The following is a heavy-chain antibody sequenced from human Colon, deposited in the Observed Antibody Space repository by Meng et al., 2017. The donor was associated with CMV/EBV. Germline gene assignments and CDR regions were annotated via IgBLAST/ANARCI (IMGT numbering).Heavy chain of an antibody. D-gene: IGHD2-2*01. CDR1: GGSFSGYY. Sequence: SETLSLTCAVYGGSFSGYYWSWIRQPPGKGLEWIGEINHSGSTNYNPSLKSRVTISVDTSKNQFSLKLSSATAADTAVYYCASYCSSTSCSNWFDPWGQGTLVTVSS. CDR2: INHSGST. V-gene: IGHV4-34*01. CDR3: ASYCSSTSCSNWFDP. J-gene: IGHJ5*02.